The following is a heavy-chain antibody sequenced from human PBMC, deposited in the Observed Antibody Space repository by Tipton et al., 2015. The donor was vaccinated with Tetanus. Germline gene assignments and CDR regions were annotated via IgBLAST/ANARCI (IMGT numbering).Heavy chain of an antibody. CDR2: ISWNSGSI. CDR1: GFTFDDYA. D-gene: IGHD5-18*01. CDR3: VKDNNGYSYGFSELGY. V-gene: IGHV3-9*01. J-gene: IGHJ4*02. Sequence: SLRLSCAASGFTFDDYAMHWVRQAPGKGLEWVSGISWNSGSIGYADSVKGRFTISRDNAKNSLYLQMNSLRAEDTALYYCVKDNNGYSYGFSELGYWGQGTLVTVSS.